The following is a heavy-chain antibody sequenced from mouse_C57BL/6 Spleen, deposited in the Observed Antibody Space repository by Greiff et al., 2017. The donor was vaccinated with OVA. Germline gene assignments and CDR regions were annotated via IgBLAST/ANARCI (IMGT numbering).Heavy chain of an antibody. CDR1: GFSLTSYG. J-gene: IGHJ4*01. D-gene: IGHD1-1*01. CDR3: ARNIPIITAVMDY. Sequence: VQLQQSGPGLVQPSQSLSITCTVSGFSLTSYGVHWVRQSPGKGLEWLGVIWRGGSTDYNAAFISRLSISKDNSKSQVFFKMNSLQADDTAIDFCARNIPIITAVMDYWGKGTSVTVSS. V-gene: IGHV2-2*01. CDR2: IWRGGST.